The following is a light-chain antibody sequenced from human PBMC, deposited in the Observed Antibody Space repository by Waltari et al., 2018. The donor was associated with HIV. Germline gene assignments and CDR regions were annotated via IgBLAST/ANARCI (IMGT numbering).Light chain of an antibody. J-gene: IGKJ4*01. CDR2: VAS. Sequence: IQLTQSPSFLSASVGDRVTITCRASQGISSYLAWYQQKPGKAPKLLIHVASTLQSGVPARFSGSGSGTEFTLTISSLQPEDFATYYCQQLNSYPLTVGGGTKVEIK. CDR3: QQLNSYPLT. V-gene: IGKV1-9*01. CDR1: QGISSY.